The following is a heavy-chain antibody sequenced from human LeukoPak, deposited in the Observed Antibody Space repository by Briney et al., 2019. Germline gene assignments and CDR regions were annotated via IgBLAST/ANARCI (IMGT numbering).Heavy chain of an antibody. CDR1: GGSISSYY. V-gene: IGHV4-59*08. J-gene: IGHJ4*02. CDR3: ARSRGIAVDY. D-gene: IGHD6-19*01. CDR2: IYYSGST. Sequence: SETLSLTCTVSGGSISSYYWSWIRQPPGKGLEWIGYIYYSGSTNYNPSLKSRVTISVDTSKNQFSLKLSSVTAADTAVYYCARSRGIAVDYWGQGTLVTVSS.